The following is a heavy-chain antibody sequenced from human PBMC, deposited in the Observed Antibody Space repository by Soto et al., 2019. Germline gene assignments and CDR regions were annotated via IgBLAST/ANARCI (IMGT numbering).Heavy chain of an antibody. CDR3: AKDLERYYDSSGFDY. J-gene: IGHJ4*02. CDR2: ISYDGSNK. CDR1: GFTFSSYV. Sequence: QVQLVESGGGVVQPGRSLRLSCAASGFTFSSYVMHWVRQAPGKGLEWVAVISYDGSNKYYADSVKGRFTISRDNSKNTLYLQMNSLRAEDTAVYYCAKDLERYYDSSGFDYWGQGTLVTVSS. V-gene: IGHV3-30*18. D-gene: IGHD3-22*01.